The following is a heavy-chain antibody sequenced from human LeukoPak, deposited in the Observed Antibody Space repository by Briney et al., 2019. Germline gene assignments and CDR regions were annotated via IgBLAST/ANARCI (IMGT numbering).Heavy chain of an antibody. CDR2: IDYSGNT. D-gene: IGHD5-18*01. V-gene: IGHV4-39*01. CDR3: VRRVNTYGGWFDR. CDR1: GGSISSGDYY. J-gene: IGHJ5*02. Sequence: SETLSLTCTVSGGSISSGDYYWSWIRPSPGKGLEWIGTIDYSGNTYYNPSLNSRVTISADTSRNQFSLKLSSVTAADTAIYYCVRRVNTYGGWFDRWGQGALVTVSS.